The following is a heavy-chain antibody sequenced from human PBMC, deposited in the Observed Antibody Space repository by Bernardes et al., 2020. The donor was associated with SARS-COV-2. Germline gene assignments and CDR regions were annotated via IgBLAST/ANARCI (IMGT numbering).Heavy chain of an antibody. D-gene: IGHD4-17*01. CDR2: ISGSGSAT. Sequence: GGSLRLSCAASGFTFSGYAMTWVRQAPGKGLEWVSAISGSGSATYYTDSVKGRFTISRDNSKNTLFLQMNSLRAEDTALYFCAREDYELYLWGQGTLVTVSS. V-gene: IGHV3-23*01. CDR1: GFTFSGYA. CDR3: AREDYELYL. J-gene: IGHJ4*02.